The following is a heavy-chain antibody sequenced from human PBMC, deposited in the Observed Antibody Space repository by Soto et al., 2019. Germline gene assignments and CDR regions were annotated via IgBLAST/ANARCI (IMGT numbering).Heavy chain of an antibody. J-gene: IGHJ6*02. CDR2: INHSGST. CDR1: GGSFSGYY. Sequence: PSETLSLTCAVYGGSFSGYYWRWSLEPAVEVLEWIGEINHSGSTNYNPSLKSRVTISVDTSKNQFSLKLSSVTAADTAVYYCARGTSSSWYGYYYYGMDVWGQGTTVTVSS. V-gene: IGHV4-34*01. CDR3: ARGTSSSWYGYYYYGMDV. D-gene: IGHD6-13*01.